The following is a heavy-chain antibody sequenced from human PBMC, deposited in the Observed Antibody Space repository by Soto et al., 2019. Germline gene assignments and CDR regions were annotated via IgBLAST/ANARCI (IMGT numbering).Heavy chain of an antibody. CDR1: GGSISSSSYY. Sequence: PSETLSLTCTVSGGSISSSSYYWGWIRQPPGKGLEWIGSIYYSGSTYYNPSLKSRVTISVDTSKNQFSLKLSSVTAADTAVYYCARLFGSGSYYRYYYYGMDVWGQGTTVTVSS. V-gene: IGHV4-39*01. CDR2: IYYSGST. D-gene: IGHD3-10*01. CDR3: ARLFGSGSYYRYYYYGMDV. J-gene: IGHJ6*02.